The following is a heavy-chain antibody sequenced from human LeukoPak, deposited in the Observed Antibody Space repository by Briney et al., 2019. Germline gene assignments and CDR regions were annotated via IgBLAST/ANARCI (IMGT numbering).Heavy chain of an antibody. CDR2: INPNSGGT. CDR3: ARVFKGSGWYGEIDY. CDR1: GYTFTGYY. V-gene: IGHV1-2*06. D-gene: IGHD6-19*01. Sequence: ASVKVSCKASGYTFTGYYMHWVRQAPGQGLEWMGRINPNSGGTNYAQKFQGRVTMTRDTSIRTAYMELSRLRSDDTAVYYCARVFKGSGWYGEIDYWGQGTLVTVSS. J-gene: IGHJ4*02.